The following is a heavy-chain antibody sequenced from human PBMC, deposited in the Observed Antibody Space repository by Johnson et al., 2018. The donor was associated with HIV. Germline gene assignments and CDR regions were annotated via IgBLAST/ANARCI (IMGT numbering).Heavy chain of an antibody. CDR1: GFTFSSYG. CDR3: ARSSTVVTPHDI. D-gene: IGHD4-23*01. V-gene: IGHV3-30*03. CDR2: ISYDGTNT. Sequence: QVQVVESGGGVVQPGRSLRLSCAASGFTFSSYGMHWVRQAPGKGLAWVAVISYDGTNTYYADSVKGRFTISRDNSKNTLYLQMNSLRAEDTAVYYCARSSTVVTPHDIWGQGTMVTVSS. J-gene: IGHJ3*02.